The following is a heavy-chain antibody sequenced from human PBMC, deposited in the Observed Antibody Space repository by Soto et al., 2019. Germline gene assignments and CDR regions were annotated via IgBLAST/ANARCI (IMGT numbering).Heavy chain of an antibody. CDR3: VRSGCSSTACHTDWFDP. Sequence: QLQLQESGSGLVKPSQTLSLTCAVSGASVDSGGYSWSWIRQPPGKGLEWIGYIYHGVSTDYNPSLKSRLTISVESPKTSFALSLSSVTAADTAVYFCVRSGCSSTACHTDWFDPWGPGTLVTVSS. V-gene: IGHV4-30-2*01. CDR2: IYHGVST. J-gene: IGHJ5*02. D-gene: IGHD2-2*01. CDR1: GASVDSGGYS.